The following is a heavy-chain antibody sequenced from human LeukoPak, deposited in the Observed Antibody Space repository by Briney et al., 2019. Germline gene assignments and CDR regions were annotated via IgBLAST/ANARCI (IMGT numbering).Heavy chain of an antibody. CDR1: GLSFSKAW. Sequence: PGGSLRLSCAASGLSFSKAWMSWVRQAPGKGLEWVAVISYDGSNKYYADSVKGRFTISRDNSKNTLYLQMNSLRAEDTAVYYCAKDRDTAMVNWGQGTLVTVSS. D-gene: IGHD5-18*01. CDR2: ISYDGSNK. V-gene: IGHV3-30*18. CDR3: AKDRDTAMVN. J-gene: IGHJ4*02.